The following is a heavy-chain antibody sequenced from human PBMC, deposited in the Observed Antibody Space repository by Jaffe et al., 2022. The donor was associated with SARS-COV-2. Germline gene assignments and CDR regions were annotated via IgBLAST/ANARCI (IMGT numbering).Heavy chain of an antibody. CDR3: ARHSCSSTSCPLDY. Sequence: QLQLQESGPGLVKPSETLSLTCTVSGGSISSSNYYWGWIRQPPGKGLEWIGTIYYSGTTYYSGSTYYNPSLKSRVTISVDTSKNQFSLKLSSVTAADTAVYYCARHSCSSTSCPLDYWGQGTLVTVSS. D-gene: IGHD2-2*01. CDR2: IYYSGTTYYSGST. V-gene: IGHV4-39*01. CDR1: GGSISSSNYY. J-gene: IGHJ4*02.